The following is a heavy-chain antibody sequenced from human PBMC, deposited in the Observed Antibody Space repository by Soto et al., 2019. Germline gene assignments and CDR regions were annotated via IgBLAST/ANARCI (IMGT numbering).Heavy chain of an antibody. J-gene: IGHJ6*02. D-gene: IGHD3-22*01. V-gene: IGHV3-72*01. CDR3: ARDRITMIVVEKVPYYYYYGMDV. Sequence: GGSLRLSCAASGFTFSDHYMDWVRQAPGKGLEWVGRTRNKANSYTTEYAASVKGRFTISRDDSKNSLYLQMNSLKTEDTAVYYCARDRITMIVVEKVPYYYYYGMDVWGQGTTVTVSS. CDR1: GFTFSDHY. CDR2: TRNKANSYTT.